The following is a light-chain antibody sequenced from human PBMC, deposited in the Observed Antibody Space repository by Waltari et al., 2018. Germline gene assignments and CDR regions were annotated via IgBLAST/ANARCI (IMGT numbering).Light chain of an antibody. CDR1: TGPVTSTHH. Sequence: QAEVTQEPSLTVSPGGKVPLTCGSGTGPVTSTHHPYWFLQKPGQVARTLIYDADNKHSWTPARFSGSLLGGKAALTLSGAQPEDEAVYYCLLSFYDIRAFGGGTKLTVL. V-gene: IGLV7-46*01. CDR3: LLSFYDIRA. CDR2: DAD. J-gene: IGLJ3*02.